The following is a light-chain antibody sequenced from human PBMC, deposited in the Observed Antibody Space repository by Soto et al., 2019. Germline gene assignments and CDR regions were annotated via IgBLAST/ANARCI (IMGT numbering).Light chain of an antibody. Sequence: DIQLTQSPSTLSASVGDRVTITCLASQSFNGWLAWYQQKPGQAPNLLIYKASTLESGVPSRFSGSGSGTEFTLTVSSLQSEDFATYYCQQVSGYPLNFGGGTKVDIK. CDR1: QSFNGW. CDR3: QQVSGYPLN. V-gene: IGKV1-5*03. CDR2: KAS. J-gene: IGKJ4*01.